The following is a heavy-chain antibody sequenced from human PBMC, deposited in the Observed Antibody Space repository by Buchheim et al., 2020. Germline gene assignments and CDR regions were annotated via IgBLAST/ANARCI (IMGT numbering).Heavy chain of an antibody. J-gene: IGHJ6*02. V-gene: IGHV3-30-3*01. Sequence: QVQLVESGGGVVQPGRSLRLSCAASGFTFSSYAMHWVRQAPGKGLEWVAVISYDGSNKYYADSVKGRFTISRDNSKNTLYLQMNSLRAEDTAVYYCAGGRAIFGVVIYGMDVWGQGTT. D-gene: IGHD3-3*01. CDR1: GFTFSSYA. CDR3: AGGRAIFGVVIYGMDV. CDR2: ISYDGSNK.